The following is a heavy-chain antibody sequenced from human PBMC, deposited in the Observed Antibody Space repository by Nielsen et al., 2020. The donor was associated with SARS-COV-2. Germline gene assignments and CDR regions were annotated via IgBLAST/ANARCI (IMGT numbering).Heavy chain of an antibody. J-gene: IGHJ5*02. CDR3: ARHAPLAARHNWFNP. CDR2: VIHSGTT. V-gene: IGHV4-34*12. D-gene: IGHD6-6*01. CDR1: GGSLNDYH. Sequence: SQTLSLTCAVYGGSLNDYHWNWIRQPPGKGLEWIGEVIHSGTTNDNPSLKSRVTISVDTSKNQFSLTLTSVTAADTAIYFCARHAPLAARHNWFNPWGRGTLVTVSS.